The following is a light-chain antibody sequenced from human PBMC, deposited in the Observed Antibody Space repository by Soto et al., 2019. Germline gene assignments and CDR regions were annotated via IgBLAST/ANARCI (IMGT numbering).Light chain of an antibody. Sequence: EIQMTQSPSTLSASVGGRVTITCRASQSISVWLAWYQQKPGKAPKPLIYKASSLESGVPSRFSGSGSGTEFTLTISSLQPDDFATYFCQQYHSFSRTFGPGTRVEIK. V-gene: IGKV1-5*03. CDR2: KAS. J-gene: IGKJ1*01. CDR1: QSISVW. CDR3: QQYHSFSRT.